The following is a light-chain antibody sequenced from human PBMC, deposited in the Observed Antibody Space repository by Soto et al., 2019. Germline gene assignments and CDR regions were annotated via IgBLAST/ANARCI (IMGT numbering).Light chain of an antibody. J-gene: IGLJ1*01. CDR3: NSYTSTTTVRFV. CDR2: DVS. V-gene: IGLV2-14*01. CDR1: SSDIADSNF. Sequence: QSVLAQPASVSGSPGQSITISCTGTSSDIADSNFVSWYQHHPGKAPKLLIYDVSDRPSRISSRFSGSKSANTASLTISELQAEDEALYYCNSYTSTTTVRFVFGTGTKLTV.